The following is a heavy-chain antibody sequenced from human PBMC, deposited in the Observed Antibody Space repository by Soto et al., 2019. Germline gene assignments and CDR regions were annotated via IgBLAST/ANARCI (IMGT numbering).Heavy chain of an antibody. CDR3: ASLVAVAASDY. J-gene: IGHJ4*02. D-gene: IGHD6-19*01. CDR1: GFTFSSYA. V-gene: IGHV3-30-3*01. Sequence: PGGSLRLSCAASGFTFSSYAMHWVRQAPGKGLEWVAVISYDGSNKYYADSVKGRFTISRDNSKNTLYLQMNSLRAEDTAVYYCASLVAVAASDYWGQGTLVTVSS. CDR2: ISYDGSNK.